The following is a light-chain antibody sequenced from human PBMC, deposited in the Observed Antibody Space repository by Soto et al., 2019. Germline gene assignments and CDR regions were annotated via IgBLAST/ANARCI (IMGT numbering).Light chain of an antibody. CDR3: QSYDSSLSGYVA. Sequence: QSVLTQPPSVSGAPGQRVTISCTGSSSNIGAGYDVHWYQQLPGTAPKLLIFSNDNRPSGVPDRFSGSKSGTSASLAIIGLQAEDEADYYCQSYDSSLSGYVAFGGGTKLTVL. CDR2: SND. J-gene: IGLJ2*01. CDR1: SSNIGAGYD. V-gene: IGLV1-40*01.